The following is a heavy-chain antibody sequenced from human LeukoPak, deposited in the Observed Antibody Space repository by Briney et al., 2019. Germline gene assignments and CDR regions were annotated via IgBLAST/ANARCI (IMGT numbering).Heavy chain of an antibody. Sequence: GGSLRLSCAASGFTFSSLTMNWAHQVPGKGLEWISYISLGNSTMFYADSVKGRFTISRDNAKNSLYLQMNSLRDDDTAVYYCARVGNGRSWDYWGQGTLVSVSS. CDR3: ARVGNGRSWDY. J-gene: IGHJ4*02. D-gene: IGHD2-15*01. CDR2: ISLGNSTM. CDR1: GFTFSSLT. V-gene: IGHV3-48*02.